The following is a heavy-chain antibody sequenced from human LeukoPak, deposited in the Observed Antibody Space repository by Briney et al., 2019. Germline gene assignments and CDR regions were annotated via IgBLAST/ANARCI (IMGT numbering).Heavy chain of an antibody. Sequence: GGSLRLSCAASGFTFSDYYMTWIRQAPGKGLEWVAYISSGGTTMDCADSVKGRFTISRDNAKNSLYLQMNSLRVEDTAVYYCARTGGSSAYYGWNRFDPWGQGTLVIVSS. D-gene: IGHD3-22*01. CDR3: ARTGGSSAYYGWNRFDP. J-gene: IGHJ5*02. CDR2: ISSGGTTM. V-gene: IGHV3-11*01. CDR1: GFTFSDYY.